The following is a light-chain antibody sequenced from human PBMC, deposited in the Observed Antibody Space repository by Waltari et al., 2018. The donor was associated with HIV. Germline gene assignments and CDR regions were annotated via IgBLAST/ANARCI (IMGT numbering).Light chain of an antibody. CDR3: SSYAGSNNFGV. CDR1: SSDVGGYKY. V-gene: IGLV2-8*01. J-gene: IGLJ2*01. Sequence: QPALNQPPSASGSPGPSVTISCTGTSSDVGGYKYVSWYQQHPGKAPKLMIYEVSKRPSGVPDRFSGSKSGNTASLTVSGLQAEDEADYYCSSYAGSNNFGVFGGGTKVTVL. CDR2: EVS.